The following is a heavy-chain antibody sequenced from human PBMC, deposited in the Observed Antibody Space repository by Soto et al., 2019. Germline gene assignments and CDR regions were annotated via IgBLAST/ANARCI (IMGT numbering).Heavy chain of an antibody. J-gene: IGHJ6*02. V-gene: IGHV3-23*01. CDR3: ATQASQTYGYYYYYYGMDV. CDR2: ISGSGGST. Sequence: EVQLLESGGGLVQPGGSLRLSCAASGFTFSSYAMSWVRQAPGKGLEWVSAISGSGGSTYYADSVTGRFTISRDNSKNKVYLQMNSLRAEDTAVYYCATQASQTYGYYYYYYGMDVWGQGTTVTVSS. CDR1: GFTFSSYA. D-gene: IGHD4-17*01.